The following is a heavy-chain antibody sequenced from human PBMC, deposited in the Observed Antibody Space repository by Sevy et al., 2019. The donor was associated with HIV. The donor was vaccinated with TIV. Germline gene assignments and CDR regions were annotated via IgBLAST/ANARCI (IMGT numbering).Heavy chain of an antibody. CDR3: AKNMAAAGAGGFDY. CDR2: IEYDGNDK. J-gene: IGHJ4*02. Sequence: EGSLRLSCAASRFIFNDDGMHWVRQAPGKALEWVAFIEYDGNDKYYADSMRGRFTISRDNSKNMLFLQMNSLRSEDTAMYYCAKNMAAAGAGGFDYWGQGTLVTVSS. V-gene: IGHV3-30*02. D-gene: IGHD2-8*02. CDR1: RFIFNDDG.